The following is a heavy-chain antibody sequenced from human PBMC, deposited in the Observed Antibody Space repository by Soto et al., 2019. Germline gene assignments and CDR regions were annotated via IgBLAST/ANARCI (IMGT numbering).Heavy chain of an antibody. D-gene: IGHD6-19*01. CDR1: GFSFSSYW. CDR3: ARVAYGNGWIFDY. Sequence: GSLRLSCAASGFSFSSYWMSWVRQASGKGLEWVANIKQDGSEKYYVDSVKGRFTLSRDNAKNSLQLQMSSLRDEDTAIYFCARVAYGNGWIFDYWGQGTLVTVSS. CDR2: IKQDGSEK. J-gene: IGHJ4*01. V-gene: IGHV3-7*01.